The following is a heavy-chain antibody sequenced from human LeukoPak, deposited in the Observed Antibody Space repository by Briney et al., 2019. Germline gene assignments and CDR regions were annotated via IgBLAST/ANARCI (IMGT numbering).Heavy chain of an antibody. CDR2: IRSKANSYAT. J-gene: IGHJ4*02. D-gene: IGHD4-17*01. Sequence: GGSLRLSCAASGFTFSSYSMNWVRQASGKGLEWVGRIRSKANSYATAYAASVKGRFTISRDDSKNTAYLQMNSLKTEDTAVYYCTSQTSPTEYYLDCWGPGTLVTVSS. CDR1: GFTFSSYS. CDR3: TSQTSPTEYYLDC. V-gene: IGHV3-73*01.